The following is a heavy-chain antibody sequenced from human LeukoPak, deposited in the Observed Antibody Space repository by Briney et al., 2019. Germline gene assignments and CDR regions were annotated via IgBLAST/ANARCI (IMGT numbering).Heavy chain of an antibody. V-gene: IGHV3-9*01. CDR1: GFTFDDYA. CDR2: ISWNSGSI. Sequence: GRSLRLSCAASGFTFDDYAMHWVRQAPGKGLEWVSGISWNSGSIGYADSVKGRFTISRDNAKNSLYLQMNSLRAEDTALYYYAKDRLTDLGGYSYGGGLDYWGQGTLVTVSS. CDR3: AKDRLTDLGGYSYGGGLDY. J-gene: IGHJ4*02. D-gene: IGHD5-18*01.